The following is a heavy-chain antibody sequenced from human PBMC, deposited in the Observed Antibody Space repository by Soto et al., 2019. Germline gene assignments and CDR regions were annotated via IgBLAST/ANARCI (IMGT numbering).Heavy chain of an antibody. V-gene: IGHV4-59*08. CDR3: ERATVPFGGSDLRGDYSDDMNV. Sequence: SETLSLTCTVSGGSISSYYWSWIRQPPGKGLEWIGYIYYSGSTNYNPSLKSRVTISVDTSKNQFSLKLSSVTAADTAVYYCERATVPFGGSDLRGDYSDDMNVWGQGIMVGASS. CDR1: GGSISSYY. CDR2: IYYSGST. D-gene: IGHD3-10*01. J-gene: IGHJ6*01.